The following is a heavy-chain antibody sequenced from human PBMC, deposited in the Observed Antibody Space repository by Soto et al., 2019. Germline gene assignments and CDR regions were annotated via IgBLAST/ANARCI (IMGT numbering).Heavy chain of an antibody. CDR2: IIPIFGTA. J-gene: IGHJ4*02. Sequence: ASVKVSCKASGGTFSSYAISWVLQAPGQGLEWMGGIIPIFGTANYAQKFQGRVTITADKSTSTAYMELSSLRSEDTAVYYCAREPPTYYYDSSGYYEPGYWGQGTLVTVSS. V-gene: IGHV1-69*06. CDR3: AREPPTYYYDSSGYYEPGY. D-gene: IGHD3-22*01. CDR1: GGTFSSYA.